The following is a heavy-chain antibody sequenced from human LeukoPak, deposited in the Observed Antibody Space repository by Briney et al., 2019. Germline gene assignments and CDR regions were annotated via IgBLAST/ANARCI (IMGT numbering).Heavy chain of an antibody. CDR2: ISAYNGNT. V-gene: IGHV1-18*01. J-gene: IGHJ5*02. CDR3: ARGSRDYDILTGQLRVWFDP. CDR1: GYTFTSYG. D-gene: IGHD3-9*01. Sequence: ASVKVSCKASGYTFTSYGISWVRQAPGQGLEWMGWISAYNGNTNYAQKLQGRVTMTTDTSTSTAYMELRSLRSDDTAVYYCARGSRDYDILTGQLRVWFDPWGQGTLVTVSS.